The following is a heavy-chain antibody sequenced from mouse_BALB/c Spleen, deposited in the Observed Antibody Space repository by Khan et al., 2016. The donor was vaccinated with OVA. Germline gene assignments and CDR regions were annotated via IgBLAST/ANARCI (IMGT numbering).Heavy chain of an antibody. V-gene: IGHV5-6-5*01. CDR2: ISSGGST. CDR1: GFTFSNYA. Sequence: EVELVESGGGLVKPGGSLKLSCAASGFTFSNYAMSWVRQTPEKRLEWVASISSGGSTYYPDSVKGRFTISRANARNILYLQMSSLRSEDTAIYYCERDYWFAYWGQGTLVTVSA. CDR3: ERDYWFAY. J-gene: IGHJ3*01.